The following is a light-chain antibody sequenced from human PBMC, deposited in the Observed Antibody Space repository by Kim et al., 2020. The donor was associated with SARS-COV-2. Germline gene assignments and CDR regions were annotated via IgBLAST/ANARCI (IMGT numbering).Light chain of an antibody. V-gene: IGLV2-8*01. CDR3: SSYAGSNNV. CDR2: EVS. J-gene: IGLJ1*01. Sequence: PGQSVTISCTGTSMDVGGYNYVSWYQQHPGKAPKLMIYEVSKRPSGVPDRFSGSKSGNTASLTVSGLQAEDEADYYCSSYAGSNNVFGTGTKVTVL. CDR1: SMDVGGYNY.